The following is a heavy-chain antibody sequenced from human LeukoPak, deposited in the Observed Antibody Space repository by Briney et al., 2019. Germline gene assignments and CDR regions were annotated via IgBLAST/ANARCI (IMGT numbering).Heavy chain of an antibody. D-gene: IGHD4-17*01. CDR1: GFTFSGSA. J-gene: IGHJ4*02. CDR3: TLYGDYEAY. Sequence: GGSLRLSCAASGFTFSGSAMHWVRQASGKGLGWVGRIRSKANSYATAYAASVKGRFTISRDDSKNTAYLQMNSLKTEDTAVYYCTLYGDYEAYWGQGTLVTVSS. V-gene: IGHV3-73*01. CDR2: IRSKANSYAT.